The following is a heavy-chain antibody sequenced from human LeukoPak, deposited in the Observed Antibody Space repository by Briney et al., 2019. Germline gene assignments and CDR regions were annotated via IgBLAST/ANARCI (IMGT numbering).Heavy chain of an antibody. D-gene: IGHD3-10*01. CDR3: ARHPRTQSWFGETLHYYYYMDV. CDR1: GGTISSSSYY. CDR2: IYYGGNT. V-gene: IGHV4-39*01. Sequence: SETLSLTCSVSGGTISSSSYYWGLIRQPPGKGLEWIGSIYYGGNTHYNPSLKSRVTISADTSKNQFSLRLSSVTAADTAVYYCARHPRTQSWFGETLHYYYYMDVWGRGTTVTVSS. J-gene: IGHJ6*03.